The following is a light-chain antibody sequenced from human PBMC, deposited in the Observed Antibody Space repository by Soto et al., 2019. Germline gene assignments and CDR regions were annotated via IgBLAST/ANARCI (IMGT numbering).Light chain of an antibody. CDR3: QQYKNYLT. CDR2: GAS. Sequence: RWPPSLSAKVGDRVTFTCRASQSVSIWLAWYQQKPGKAPKLLISGASTLESGVPSRFSGSGSGTEFTLTISSLQPDDFATYYCQQYKNYLTFGQGTKV. CDR1: QSVSIW. V-gene: IGKV1-5*01. J-gene: IGKJ1*01.